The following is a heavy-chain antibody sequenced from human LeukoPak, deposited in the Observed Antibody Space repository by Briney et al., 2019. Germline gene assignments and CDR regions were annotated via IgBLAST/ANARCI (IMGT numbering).Heavy chain of an antibody. CDR3: ARDPSDSSSWIKGYFQH. D-gene: IGHD6-13*01. Sequence: SQTLSLTCTVSGASISSGDYYWSWIRQPPGKGLEWIGYIYYSGSIYYNPSLKSRVTISVDTSKNQFSLKLSSVTAADTAVYYCARDPSDSSSWIKGYFQHWGQGTLVTVSS. CDR2: IYYSGSI. J-gene: IGHJ1*01. V-gene: IGHV4-30-4*08. CDR1: GASISSGDYY.